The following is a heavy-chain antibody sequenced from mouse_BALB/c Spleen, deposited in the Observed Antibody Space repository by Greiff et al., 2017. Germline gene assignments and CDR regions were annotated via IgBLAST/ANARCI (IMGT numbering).Heavy chain of an antibody. CDR2: ISSGGST. Sequence: DVHLVESGGGLVKPGGSLKLSCAASGFTFSSYAMSWVRQTPEKRLEWVASISSGGSTYYPDSVKGRFTISRDNARNILYLQMSSLRSEDTAMYYCARGLVSRYFDYWGQGTTLTVSS. CDR3: ARGLVSRYFDY. J-gene: IGHJ2*01. V-gene: IGHV5-6-5*01. D-gene: IGHD1-1*02. CDR1: GFTFSSYA.